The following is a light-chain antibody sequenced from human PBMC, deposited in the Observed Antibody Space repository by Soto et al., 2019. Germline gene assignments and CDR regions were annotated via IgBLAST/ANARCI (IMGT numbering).Light chain of an antibody. Sequence: DIQMTQSPSTLSASVGDRVTITCRASQSVSTWLAWFQQKPGKAPKLLIYKASTLESGVPSRFSGSRSGTEFTLTISSLQPDDFAVYYCQQYNSYSLTFGQGTKVDIK. V-gene: IGKV1-5*03. CDR3: QQYNSYSLT. J-gene: IGKJ1*01. CDR2: KAS. CDR1: QSVSTW.